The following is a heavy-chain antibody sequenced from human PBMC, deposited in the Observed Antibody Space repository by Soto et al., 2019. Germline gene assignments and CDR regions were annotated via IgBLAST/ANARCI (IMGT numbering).Heavy chain of an antibody. J-gene: IGHJ4*02. CDR3: ARDRLHSGYDGDD. CDR2: ISTDDGYT. D-gene: IGHD5-12*01. CDR1: GYTFSNYA. Sequence: QVQLVQSGAEVKKPGASVKVSCKASGYTFSNYAISWVRQAPGQGLEWMGWISTDDGYTNYARDRVTMTKDSSTNTAYMELRSLGSDDTAIYYCARDRLHSGYDGDDWGQGTLVTVSS. V-gene: IGHV1-18*01.